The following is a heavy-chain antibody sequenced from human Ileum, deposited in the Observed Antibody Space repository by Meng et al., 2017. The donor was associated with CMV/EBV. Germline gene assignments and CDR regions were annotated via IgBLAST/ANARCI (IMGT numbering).Heavy chain of an antibody. J-gene: IGHJ4*02. Sequence: VQPQRRCAELLNPPAPLSLTCSVLVGSLSGYYWSWIRQTPDKGLEWIAEINYTGNTWFNPALKSRITMSIDTSANQLSLKLTSVTAADAAVYYCARGWVHSASSLHFDYWSQGTLVTVSS. CDR3: ARGWVHSASSLHFDY. CDR1: VGSLSGYY. CDR2: INYTGNT. V-gene: IGHV4-34*02. D-gene: IGHD6-6*01.